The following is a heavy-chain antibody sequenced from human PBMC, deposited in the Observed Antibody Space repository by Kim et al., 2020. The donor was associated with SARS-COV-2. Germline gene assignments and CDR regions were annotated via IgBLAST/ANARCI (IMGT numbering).Heavy chain of an antibody. D-gene: IGHD3-22*01. J-gene: IGHJ3*02. V-gene: IGHV3-33*05. CDR3: ARDSSSADDAFDN. CDR2: ISYDGSNK. CDR1: GFTFSSYC. Sequence: GGSLRLSCAASGFTFSSYCMHWVRQAPGKGLEWVAVISYDGSNKYYADSVKGRFTISRDNSKNTLYLQMNSLRAEDTAVYYCARDSSSADDAFDNWGQGTMVTVSS.